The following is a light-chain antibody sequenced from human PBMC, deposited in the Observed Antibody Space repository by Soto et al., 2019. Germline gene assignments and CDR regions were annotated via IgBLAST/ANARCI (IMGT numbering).Light chain of an antibody. J-gene: IGKJ5*01. Sequence: EIVMAQSPAGLCVSPRERATLSCRASQSVSSNLAWYQQKPGQAPRLLIYGASTRATGIPARFSGSGSGTEFTLTISSLQSEDFAVYHCQQYNNWPPITFGQGTQLEIK. CDR1: QSVSSN. CDR3: QQYNNWPPIT. V-gene: IGKV3-15*01. CDR2: GAS.